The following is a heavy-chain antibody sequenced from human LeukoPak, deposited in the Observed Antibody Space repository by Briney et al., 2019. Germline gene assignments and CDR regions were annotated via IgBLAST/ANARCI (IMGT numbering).Heavy chain of an antibody. CDR3: AKAHRITIFGGTNWFDP. Sequence: GGSLRLSCAASGFTASSNYMSWVRQAPGKGLEWVSVIFSGGGTYYADSVKGRFTISRDSSKNTLYLQMNSLRAEDTAVYYCAKAHRITIFGGTNWFDPWGQGTLVTVSS. J-gene: IGHJ5*02. D-gene: IGHD3-3*01. CDR1: GFTASSNY. CDR2: IFSGGGT. V-gene: IGHV3-53*01.